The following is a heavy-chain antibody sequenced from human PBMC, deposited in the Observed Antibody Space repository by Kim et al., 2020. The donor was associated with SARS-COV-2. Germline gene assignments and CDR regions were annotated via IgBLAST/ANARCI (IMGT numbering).Heavy chain of an antibody. Sequence: GGSLRLSCAASGFTFSSYNMNWVRQAPGKGLEWVSSISSSSSYIYYADSVKGRFTISRDNAKNSLYLQMNSLRAEDTAVYYCARVLRDYGEVVAFDIWGQGTMVTVSS. CDR1: GFTFSSYN. CDR2: ISSSSSYI. CDR3: ARVLRDYGEVVAFDI. J-gene: IGHJ3*02. D-gene: IGHD4-17*01. V-gene: IGHV3-21*01.